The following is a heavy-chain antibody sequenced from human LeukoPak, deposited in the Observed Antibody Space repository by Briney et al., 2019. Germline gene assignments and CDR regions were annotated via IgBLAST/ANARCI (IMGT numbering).Heavy chain of an antibody. J-gene: IGHJ4*02. Sequence: GASVKVSCKASGYTFIGYYMHWVRQAPGQGLEWMGWINPDSGGTNYAQQFQGRVTMTRDTSISTAYMDLSRLTSDDTGVYYCARRMAESYYDSSGYPSLGYWGQGTLVTVS. CDR2: INPDSGGT. V-gene: IGHV1-2*02. D-gene: IGHD3-22*01. CDR3: ARRMAESYYDSSGYPSLGY. CDR1: GYTFIGYY.